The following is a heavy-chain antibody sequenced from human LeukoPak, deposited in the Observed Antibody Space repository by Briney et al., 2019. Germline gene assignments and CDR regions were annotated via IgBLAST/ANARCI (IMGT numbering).Heavy chain of an antibody. D-gene: IGHD2-8*01. Sequence: GGSLRLSCAASGFTFSSYSMNWVRQAPGKGLEWVSSIGSNTEYSYYADSVKGRFTISRDNAKNSLYLQMNSVRDEDTAVYYCARGHSSHGRTFDYWGQGTLVIVSS. CDR3: ARGHSSHGRTFDY. CDR1: GFTFSSYS. CDR2: IGSNTEYS. J-gene: IGHJ4*02. V-gene: IGHV3-21*01.